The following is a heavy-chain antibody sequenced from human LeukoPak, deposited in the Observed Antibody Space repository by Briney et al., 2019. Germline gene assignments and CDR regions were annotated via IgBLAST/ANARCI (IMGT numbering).Heavy chain of an antibody. V-gene: IGHV3-73*01. J-gene: IGHJ4*02. CDR2: IRNKANNYAT. Sequence: GGSLRLSCAASGFTFSGFSLHWVRQASGKGLEWVGRIRNKANNYATTYAASVRGRFTISRDDLKNTAYLQMNSLKTEDTALYYCATSSNAYNDHWGQGTLVTVSS. D-gene: IGHD5-24*01. CDR3: ATSSNAYNDH. CDR1: GFTFSGFS.